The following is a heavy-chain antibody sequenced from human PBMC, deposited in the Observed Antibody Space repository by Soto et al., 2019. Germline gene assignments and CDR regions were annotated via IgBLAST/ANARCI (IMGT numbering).Heavy chain of an antibody. CDR2: INHSGST. D-gene: IGHD6-19*01. CDR1: GGSFSGYY. Sequence: SETLSLTCAVYGGSFSGYYWSWIRQPPGKGLEWIGEINHSGSTNYNPSLKSRVTISVDTSKNQFSLQLSSVTAADTAVYYCARHIVAGFDYWGQGTLVTVSS. V-gene: IGHV4-34*01. CDR3: ARHIVAGFDY. J-gene: IGHJ4*02.